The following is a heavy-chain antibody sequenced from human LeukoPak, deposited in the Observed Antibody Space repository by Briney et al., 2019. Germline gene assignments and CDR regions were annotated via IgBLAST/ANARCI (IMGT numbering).Heavy chain of an antibody. CDR3: AGTLGFPNAFDI. V-gene: IGHV3-48*03. CDR2: ISSSGSTI. CDR1: GFTFSSYE. Sequence: PGGSLRLSCAASGFTFSSYEMNWVRQAPGKGLEWVSYISSSGSTIYYADSVKGRFTISRDNAKNSLYLQMNSLRAEDTAVYHCAGTLGFPNAFDIWGQGTMVTVSS. J-gene: IGHJ3*02.